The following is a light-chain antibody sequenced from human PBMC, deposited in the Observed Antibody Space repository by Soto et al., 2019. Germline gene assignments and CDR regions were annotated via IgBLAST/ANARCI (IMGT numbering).Light chain of an antibody. J-gene: IGKJ4*01. V-gene: IGKV3-15*01. CDR2: RTS. CDR3: QEYHNWAGGS. CDR1: QSISSN. Sequence: TLTCRASQSISSNLAWYQQKPGQAPRLLMFRTSSRATGFRARFSCSGSGTASNVIISSFQYDDFGVFPSQEYHNWAGGSFAGGTKVDIK.